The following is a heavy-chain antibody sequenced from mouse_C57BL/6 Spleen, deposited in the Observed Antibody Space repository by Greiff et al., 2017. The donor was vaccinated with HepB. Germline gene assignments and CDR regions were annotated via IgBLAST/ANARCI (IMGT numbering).Heavy chain of an antibody. CDR1: GYTFTSYW. V-gene: IGHV1-69*01. CDR2: IDPSDSYT. D-gene: IGHD1-1*01. Sequence: VKLKQPGAELVMPGASVKLSCKASGYTFTSYWMHWVKQRPGQGLEWIGEIDPSDSYTNYNQKFKGKSTLTVDKSSSTAYMQLSSLTSEDSAVYYCARRGSSYEYYFDYWGQGTTLTVSS. CDR3: ARRGSSYEYYFDY. J-gene: IGHJ2*01.